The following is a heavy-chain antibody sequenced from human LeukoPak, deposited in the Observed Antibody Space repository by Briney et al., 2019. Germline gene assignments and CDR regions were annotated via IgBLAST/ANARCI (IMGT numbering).Heavy chain of an antibody. CDR2: ISGSGGST. CDR1: GFTFRAYA. Sequence: GGSLRLSCVTSGFTFRAYAMSWVRQAPGKGLEWVSAISGSGGSTYYADSVKGRFTISRDNSKNTLYLQMNSLRAEDTAVYYCAKDRRRYSSSNFDYWGQGTLVTVSS. V-gene: IGHV3-23*01. D-gene: IGHD6-6*01. CDR3: AKDRRRYSSSNFDY. J-gene: IGHJ4*02.